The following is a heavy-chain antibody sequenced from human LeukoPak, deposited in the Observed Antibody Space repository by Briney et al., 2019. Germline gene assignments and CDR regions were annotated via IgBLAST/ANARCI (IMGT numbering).Heavy chain of an antibody. V-gene: IGHV3-48*04. CDR2: ISHTGSTM. J-gene: IGHJ4*02. CDR3: ASGKSDVSCCYDY. D-gene: IGHD2-15*01. CDR1: GFRFSSYS. Sequence: GGSLRLSCAASGFRFSSYSMNWVRQAPGKGLEWVSYISHTGSTMSYADSVKGRFTISRDNTRNSLYLQMNSLRVEDTAVYYCASGKSDVSCCYDYWGQGTLVTVSS.